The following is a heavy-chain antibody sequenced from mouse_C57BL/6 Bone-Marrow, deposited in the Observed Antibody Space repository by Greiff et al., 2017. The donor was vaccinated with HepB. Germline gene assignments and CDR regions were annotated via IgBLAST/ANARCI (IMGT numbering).Heavy chain of an antibody. J-gene: IGHJ3*01. D-gene: IGHD2-3*01. Sequence: QVQLQQPGAELVRPGSSVKLSCKASGYTFTSYWMHWVKQSPIQGLEWTGNIDPSDSETHYNQKFKDKATLTVDKSSSTAYMKLSSLTSEDSAVYYCARDGPWALWFAYWGQGTLVTVSA. CDR3: ARDGPWALWFAY. CDR1: GYTFTSYW. V-gene: IGHV1-52*01. CDR2: IDPSDSET.